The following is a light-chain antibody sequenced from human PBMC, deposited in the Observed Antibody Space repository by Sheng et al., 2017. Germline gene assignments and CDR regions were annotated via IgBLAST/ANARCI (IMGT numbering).Light chain of an antibody. CDR2: SAS. CDR1: RSVFRW. Sequence: DIQMTQSPSSVSASLGDRVTLTCRASRSVFRWLAWYQQKPGKAPKLLIYSASKLHGGVPTRFRGSGSGTDFSLTISSLQPEDVATYFCQQAVSFPYTFGQGTRLEIK. V-gene: IGKV1-12*01. CDR3: QQAVSFPYT. J-gene: IGKJ2*01.